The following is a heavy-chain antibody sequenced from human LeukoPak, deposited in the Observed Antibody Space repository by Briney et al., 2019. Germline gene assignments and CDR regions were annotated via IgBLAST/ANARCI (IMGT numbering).Heavy chain of an antibody. CDR1: GGTFSSYA. J-gene: IGHJ4*02. V-gene: IGHV1-69*13. CDR2: IIPIFGTA. D-gene: IGHD3-22*01. Sequence: ASVKVSCKASGGTFSSYAISWVRQAPGQGLEWMGGIIPIFGTANYAQKFQGRVTITADESTSTAYMELSSLRSEDTAVYYRARAGYYDSSGYYYGGYFDYWGQGTLVTVSS. CDR3: ARAGYYDSSGYYYGGYFDY.